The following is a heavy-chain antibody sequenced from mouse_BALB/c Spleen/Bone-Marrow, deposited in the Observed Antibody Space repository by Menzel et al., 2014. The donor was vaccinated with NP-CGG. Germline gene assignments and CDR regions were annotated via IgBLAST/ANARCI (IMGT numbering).Heavy chain of an antibody. D-gene: IGHD2-12*01. Sequence: EVKVEESGGGLVKPGGSLKLSCAASGFAFSSYEMSWVRQTPEKRLEWVATVSSGGSYTYYPDSVKGRFTISRDNARNTLYLQMSSLRSEDTALYYCARQLLYAMDYWGQGTSVTVSS. CDR2: VSSGGSYT. CDR3: ARQLLYAMDY. V-gene: IGHV5-9*02. J-gene: IGHJ4*01. CDR1: GFAFSSYE.